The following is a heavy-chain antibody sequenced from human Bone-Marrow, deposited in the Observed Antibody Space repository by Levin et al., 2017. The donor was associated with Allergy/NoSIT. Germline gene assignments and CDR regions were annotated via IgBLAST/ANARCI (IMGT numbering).Heavy chain of an antibody. D-gene: IGHD3-9*01. Sequence: SETLSLTCTVSGGSISSGGYYWSWIRQHPGKGLEWIGYIYYSGSTYYNPSLKSRVTISVDTSKNQFSLKLSSVTAADTAVYYCAATPRGILTGYGYWGQGTLVTVSS. CDR1: GGSISSGGYY. V-gene: IGHV4-31*03. CDR2: IYYSGST. CDR3: AATPRGILTGYGY. J-gene: IGHJ4*02.